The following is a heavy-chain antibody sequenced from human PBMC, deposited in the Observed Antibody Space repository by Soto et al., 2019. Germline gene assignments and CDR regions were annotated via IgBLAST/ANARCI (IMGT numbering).Heavy chain of an antibody. CDR3: AQSLLRGYKDWFDP. CDR2: IYWDDDK. CDR1: GFSLTTSGVG. D-gene: IGHD3-9*01. V-gene: IGHV2-5*02. Sequence: QITLKESGPTRVKPTQTLTLTCTFSGFSLTTSGVGVGWIRQPPGKALEWLALIYWDDDKRYSPSLKTRLSITKHTSKNQVVLRMTNIDPVDTATYYCAQSLLRGYKDWFDPWGQGTLVTVSA. J-gene: IGHJ5*02.